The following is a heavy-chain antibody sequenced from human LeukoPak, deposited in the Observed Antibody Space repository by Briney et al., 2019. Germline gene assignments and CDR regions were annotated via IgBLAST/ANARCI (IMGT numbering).Heavy chain of an antibody. CDR3: ARDLVVVTAIRPIGMDV. D-gene: IGHD2-21*02. Sequence: GRSLRLSCAASGFTFSSYGMHWVRQAPGKGLEWVAVIWYDGSNKYYADSMKGRFTISRDNSKNTLYLQMSSLRAEDTAVYYCARDLVVVTAIRPIGMDVWGQGTTVTVSS. CDR2: IWYDGSNK. J-gene: IGHJ6*02. V-gene: IGHV3-33*01. CDR1: GFTFSSYG.